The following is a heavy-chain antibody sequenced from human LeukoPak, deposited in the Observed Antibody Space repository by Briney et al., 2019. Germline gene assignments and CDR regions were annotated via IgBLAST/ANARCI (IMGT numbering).Heavy chain of an antibody. CDR3: AKDPCSSTSCPKPRYFFDY. V-gene: IGHV3-30*18. CDR2: ILYDGSKG. Sequence: GGSLRLSCAASGFTFSNYGMHWVRQAPGKGLEWVAVILYDGSKGYYADSVKGRFIISRDNPKNTLYLQMNSLRAEDTAIYYCAKDPCSSTSCPKPRYFFDYWGQGTLVTLSS. J-gene: IGHJ4*02. CDR1: GFTFSNYG. D-gene: IGHD2-2*01.